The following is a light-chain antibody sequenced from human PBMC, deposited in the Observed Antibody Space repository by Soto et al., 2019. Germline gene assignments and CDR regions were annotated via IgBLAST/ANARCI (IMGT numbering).Light chain of an antibody. V-gene: IGLV2-8*01. J-gene: IGLJ2*01. Sequence: QSALTQPASVSGSHGQSITISCTGTSSDVGGYKFVSWYQQHPGKVPKLIIYEVSERPSGVPDRFSGSKSGNTASLTVSGLQAEDEAHYYCSSYAGTKTLVFGGGTKLTVL. CDR1: SSDVGGYKF. CDR3: SSYAGTKTLV. CDR2: EVS.